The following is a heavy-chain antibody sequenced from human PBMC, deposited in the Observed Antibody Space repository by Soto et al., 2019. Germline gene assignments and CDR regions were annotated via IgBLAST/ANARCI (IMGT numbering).Heavy chain of an antibody. CDR2: ICYSGST. D-gene: IGHD5-12*01. J-gene: IGHJ4*02. V-gene: IGHV4-30-4*08. CDR1: GDSLSRADYC. Sequence: QVQLQESGPGLVKPSQTLSLTCTVSGDSLSRADYCWSWIRQAPGKGLEWIGYICYSGSTYHNPSLKSRTSMSVDTSKNQFSLTLTSVTAADTAVYYCAREESGLFDYWGQGRLVTVSS. CDR3: AREESGLFDY.